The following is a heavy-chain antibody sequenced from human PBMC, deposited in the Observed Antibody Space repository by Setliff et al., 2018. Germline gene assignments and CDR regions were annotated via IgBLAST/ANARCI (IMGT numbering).Heavy chain of an antibody. CDR1: GFTFRSYE. J-gene: IGHJ4*02. D-gene: IGHD5-18*01. Sequence: PGGSLRLSCAASGFTFRSYEMNWVRQTPGKGLVWVSYINSGGSKVYYTDSVKGRFTFSRDNAKNSLYLQMNSLRAEDTAVYYCARDQGSYGYRAFDFWGQGTLVTVSS. CDR2: INSGGSKV. V-gene: IGHV3-48*03. CDR3: ARDQGSYGYRAFDF.